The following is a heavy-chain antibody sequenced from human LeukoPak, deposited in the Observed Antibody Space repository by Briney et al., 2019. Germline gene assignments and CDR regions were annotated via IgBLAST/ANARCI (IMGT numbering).Heavy chain of an antibody. CDR3: ARQPGYYYYYMDV. CDR2: IYYSGST. Sequence: SETLSLTCTVSGGSISSYYWSWIRQPPGKGLEWIGYIYYSGSTNYNPSLKSRVTISVDTSKNQFSLKLSSVTAADTAVYYCARQPGYYYYYMDVWGKGTTVTVSS. V-gene: IGHV4-59*08. J-gene: IGHJ6*03. CDR1: GGSISSYY.